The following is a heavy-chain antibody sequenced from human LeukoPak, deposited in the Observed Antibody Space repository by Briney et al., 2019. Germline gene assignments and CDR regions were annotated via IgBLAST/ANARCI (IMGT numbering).Heavy chain of an antibody. V-gene: IGHV3-7*03. D-gene: IGHD5-18*01. CDR1: GFIFSSRW. CDR2: IKRDGSET. J-gene: IGHJ4*02. Sequence: PGGSLRLSCEASGFIFSSRWMSWVRQAPGKGLEWVANIKRDGSETYYVNSVKGRFTISRDNAKNSLFLQMNSLRVEDTAVYYCASLDTAMVTWRDNWGQGTLVTVSS. CDR3: ASLDTAMVTWRDN.